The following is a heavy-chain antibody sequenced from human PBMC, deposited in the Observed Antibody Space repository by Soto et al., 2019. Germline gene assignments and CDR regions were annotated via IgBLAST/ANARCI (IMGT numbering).Heavy chain of an antibody. J-gene: IGHJ4*02. V-gene: IGHV3-23*01. CDR3: AKGDVGWLHFDY. CDR1: GFTFSSYA. CDR2: ISGSGGST. Sequence: EVQLLESGGGLVQPGGSLRLSCAASGFTFSSYAMSCVRQAPGKGLEWVSAISGSGGSTYYADAVKGRFTISRDNAKNTLYLQMNSLRAEDTAVYYCAKGDVGWLHFDYWGQGALVPVSS. D-gene: IGHD5-12*01.